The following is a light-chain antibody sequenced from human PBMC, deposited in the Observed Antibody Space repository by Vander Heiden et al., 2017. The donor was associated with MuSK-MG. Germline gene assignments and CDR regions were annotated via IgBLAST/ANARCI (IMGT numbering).Light chain of an antibody. Sequence: DIVLTQSPATLSLSPGERATLSRRASQSVSSYLAWYQQNPGQALRLLIYDASNSDTAITARLSGSGYGTYFTLTISSRVLGDIALYYFQQPGNWALVTFGHGTKVDSK. CDR3: QQPGNWALVT. CDR2: DAS. CDR1: QSVSSY. J-gene: IGKJ3*01. V-gene: IGKV3-11*01.